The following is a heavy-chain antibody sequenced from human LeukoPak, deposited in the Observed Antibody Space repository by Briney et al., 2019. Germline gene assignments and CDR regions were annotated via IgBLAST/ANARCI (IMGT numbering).Heavy chain of an antibody. V-gene: IGHV3-33*01. J-gene: IGHJ6*02. Sequence: GGSLRLSCAASGFTFSSYGMHWVRQAPGKGLEWVAVIWYDGSNKYYADSVKGRFTISRDNSKNTLYLQMNSLRAEDTAVYYCAGSPQNYDFWSGYGAYYGMDVWGQGTTVTVSS. CDR2: IWYDGSNK. D-gene: IGHD3-3*01. CDR1: GFTFSSYG. CDR3: AGSPQNYDFWSGYGAYYGMDV.